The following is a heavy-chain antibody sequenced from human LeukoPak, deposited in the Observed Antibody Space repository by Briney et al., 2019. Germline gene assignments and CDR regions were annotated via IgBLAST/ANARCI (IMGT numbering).Heavy chain of an antibody. CDR1: GYTFTSYY. J-gene: IGHJ4*02. D-gene: IGHD5-18*01. CDR2: INPSGGST. CDR3: ARGGEDTAMVPYY. V-gene: IGHV1-46*01. Sequence: KVSCKAXGYTFTSYYMHWVRQAPGQGLEWMGIINPSGGSTSYAQKFQGRVAMTRDTSTSTVYMELSSLRSEDTAVYYCARGGEDTAMVPYYWGQGTLVTVSS.